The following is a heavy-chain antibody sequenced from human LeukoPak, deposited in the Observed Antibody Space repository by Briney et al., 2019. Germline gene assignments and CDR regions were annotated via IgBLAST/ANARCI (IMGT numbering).Heavy chain of an antibody. Sequence: SETLSLTCTFSGASISTGGYYRTWIRQPPGEGLEWIGYIYYTGSVDYNPSLKSRLTISLDTSKNQFSLKLNSVTAADTAVYYCAREHTYYFGSQTSTLDVWGQGTAVTVSS. J-gene: IGHJ6*02. CDR2: IYYTGSV. CDR3: AREHTYYFGSQTSTLDV. D-gene: IGHD3-10*01. CDR1: GASISTGGYY. V-gene: IGHV4-31*03.